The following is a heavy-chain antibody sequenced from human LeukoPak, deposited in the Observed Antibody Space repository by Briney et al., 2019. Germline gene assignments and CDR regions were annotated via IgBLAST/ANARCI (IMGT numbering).Heavy chain of an antibody. CDR1: GYSLSSGYY. V-gene: IGHV4-38-2*01. Sequence: SETLSLTCAVSGYSLSSGYYWGCFMHPPPKGVEGFVSIYQSWSTYYNPSLKSLVTISVDTSRNHFSVKLSSVTAADTAVYYCAAPYCSSTSCYDAFDIWGQGTMVTVSS. CDR3: AAPYCSSTSCYDAFDI. D-gene: IGHD2-2*01. J-gene: IGHJ3*02. CDR2: IYQSWST.